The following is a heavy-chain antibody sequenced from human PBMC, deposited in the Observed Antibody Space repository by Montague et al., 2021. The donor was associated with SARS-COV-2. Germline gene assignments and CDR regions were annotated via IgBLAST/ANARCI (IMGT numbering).Heavy chain of an antibody. CDR3: ARRCRGGGYCHASL. D-gene: IGHD2-21*02. J-gene: IGHJ1*01. V-gene: IGHV4-39*01. CDR2: VYYSGNT. Sequence: SETLSLTCTVSGGSISNSNYYWGWIRQPPGKGLEWIGSVYYSGNTYHSPSLKSRVSISVDTSKSQLLLKVMSVTAADTAVYYCARRCRGGGYCHASLWGQGTLVTVSS. CDR1: GGSISNSNYY.